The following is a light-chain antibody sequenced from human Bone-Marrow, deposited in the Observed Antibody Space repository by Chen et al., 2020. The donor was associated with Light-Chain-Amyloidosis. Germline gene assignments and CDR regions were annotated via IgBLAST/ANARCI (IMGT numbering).Light chain of an antibody. CDR2: DAS. J-gene: IGKJ4*01. V-gene: IGKV3-11*01. CDR3: HQRSDWLT. CDR1: QSVNTN. Sequence: ETVLTQSPATLSLSPGERATLSCRASQSVNTNLACYRQKPGQPPRLLIYDASDRATGIPARFSGGGSGTDFTLTISSLEPEDFAVCYCHQRSDWLTFGGGTRVEVK.